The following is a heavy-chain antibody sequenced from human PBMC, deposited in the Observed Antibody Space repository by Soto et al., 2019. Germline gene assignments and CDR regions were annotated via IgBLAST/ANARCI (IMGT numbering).Heavy chain of an antibody. CDR3: ARETAASGLPFDP. D-gene: IGHD6-13*01. V-gene: IGHV4-30-2*01. CDR2: IYHSGST. J-gene: IGHJ5*02. Sequence: PSETLSLTCAVSGGSIRSGGYSWSWIRQPPGKGLEWIGYIYHSGSTYYNPSLKGRITISVDTSKNQFSLNLNSVTAADTAVYYCARETAASGLPFDPWGQGTLVTVSS. CDR1: GGSIRSGGYS.